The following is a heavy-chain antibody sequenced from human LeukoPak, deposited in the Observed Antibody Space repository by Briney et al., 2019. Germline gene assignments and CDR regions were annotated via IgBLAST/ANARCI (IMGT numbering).Heavy chain of an antibody. CDR2: ISYDGSNK. Sequence: PGRSLRLPCAASGFTFSSYGMHWVRQAPGKGLEWVAVISYDGSNKYYADSVKGRFTISRDNSKNTLYLQMNSLRAEDTAVYYCAKDMYSSSWYYFDYWGQGTLVTVSS. D-gene: IGHD6-13*01. V-gene: IGHV3-30*18. CDR1: GFTFSSYG. CDR3: AKDMYSSSWYYFDY. J-gene: IGHJ4*02.